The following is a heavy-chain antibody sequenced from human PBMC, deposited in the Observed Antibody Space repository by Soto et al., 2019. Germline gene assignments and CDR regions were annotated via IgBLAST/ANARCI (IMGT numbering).Heavy chain of an antibody. Sequence: GGSLRLSCAASGFTFSNYAVTWVRQAPGKGLEWVSTISGSGGSTYYADSVKGRFTISRDNSKNMLYLQMNSLRAEDTAIYYCAKNRGLQYYFDYWGQGT. CDR3: AKNRGLQYYFDY. J-gene: IGHJ4*02. CDR1: GFTFSNYA. CDR2: ISGSGGST. V-gene: IGHV3-23*01.